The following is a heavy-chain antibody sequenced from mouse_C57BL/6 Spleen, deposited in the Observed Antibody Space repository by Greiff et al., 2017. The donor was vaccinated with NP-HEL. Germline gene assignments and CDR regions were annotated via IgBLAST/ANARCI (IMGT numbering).Heavy chain of an antibody. CDR1: GYTFTSYW. CDR2: IDPNSGGT. J-gene: IGHJ1*03. CDR3: ARWGFITTGVAPLYWYFDV. V-gene: IGHV1-72*01. Sequence: VQLQQPGAELVKPGASVKLSCKASGYTFTSYWMHWVKQRPGRGLEWIGRIDPNSGGTKYNEKFKSKATLTVDKPSSTAYMQLSSLTSEDSAVYYCARWGFITTGVAPLYWYFDVWGTGTTVTVSS. D-gene: IGHD1-1*01.